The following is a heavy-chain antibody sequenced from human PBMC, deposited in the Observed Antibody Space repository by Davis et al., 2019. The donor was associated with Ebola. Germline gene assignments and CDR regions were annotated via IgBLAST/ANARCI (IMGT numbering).Heavy chain of an antibody. Sequence: SLNISCPASGFIFSSFWTHWVRQGPGKGLVWVSRINSDGRNTSYADSVKGRFIISRDNAKNSLYLQMNSLRAEDTAVYYCARDLSVAAADFDYWGQGTLVTVSS. D-gene: IGHD6-13*01. CDR2: INSDGRNT. V-gene: IGHV3-74*01. CDR3: ARDLSVAAADFDY. J-gene: IGHJ4*02. CDR1: GFIFSSFW.